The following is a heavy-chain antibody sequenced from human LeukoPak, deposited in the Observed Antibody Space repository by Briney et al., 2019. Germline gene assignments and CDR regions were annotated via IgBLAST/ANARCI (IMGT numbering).Heavy chain of an antibody. CDR1: GGSISSSSYY. CDR2: IYSSGST. J-gene: IGHJ4*02. D-gene: IGHD5-12*01. Sequence: SETLSLTCTVSGGSISSSSYYWGWIRQPPGKGLEWIGSIYSSGSTYYNPSLKSRVTISLDTSKNQFSLKLNSVTAADTAVYYCARDPYSGYGRFDYWGQGTLVTVSS. V-gene: IGHV4-39*07. CDR3: ARDPYSGYGRFDY.